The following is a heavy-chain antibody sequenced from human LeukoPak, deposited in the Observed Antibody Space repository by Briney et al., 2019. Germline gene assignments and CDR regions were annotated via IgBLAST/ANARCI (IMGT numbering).Heavy chain of an antibody. CDR1: GFTFSSYW. CDR3: ARGIGDCSSTSCYTTYFDY. D-gene: IGHD2-2*02. CDR2: IKQDGSER. J-gene: IGHJ4*02. Sequence: GGSLRLSCVTSGFTFSSYWMSWVRQAPGKGLEWVANIKQDGSERYYVDSVKGRFTISRDNAKNSLYLQMNSLRAEDTAVYYCARGIGDCSSTSCYTTYFDYWGQGTLVTVSS. V-gene: IGHV3-7*01.